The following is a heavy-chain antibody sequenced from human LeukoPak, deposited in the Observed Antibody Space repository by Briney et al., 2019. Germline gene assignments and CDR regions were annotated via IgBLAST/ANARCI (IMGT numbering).Heavy chain of an antibody. CDR1: GDSVSSKSAS. V-gene: IGHV6-1*01. D-gene: IGHD1-26*01. Sequence: SQTLSLTCAISGDSVSSKSASWNWIRQSPSRGLEWLGRTYSRSKWFNDYAVSVKSRISINPDTSKNQFSLHLTSVTPDDTAVYSCARGTGSRDYWGQGTLVTVSS. CDR3: ARGTGSRDY. J-gene: IGHJ4*02. CDR2: TYSRSKWFN.